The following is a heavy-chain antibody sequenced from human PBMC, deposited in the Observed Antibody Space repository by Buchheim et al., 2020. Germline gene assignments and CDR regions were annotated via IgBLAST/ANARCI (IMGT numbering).Heavy chain of an antibody. V-gene: IGHV3-23*01. J-gene: IGHJ4*02. CDR1: GFALEFYA. Sequence: DVQLLESGGTLVRPGESLRLSCAASGFALEFYAMTWVRQTPGKGLEWVSGISADGSETYYADSVRGRVTTSRTNSLNTLYLEMHTLRVDDTAVYYCLKGGWFSTFDHWGQGT. CDR2: ISADGSET. D-gene: IGHD6-19*01. CDR3: LKGGWFSTFDH.